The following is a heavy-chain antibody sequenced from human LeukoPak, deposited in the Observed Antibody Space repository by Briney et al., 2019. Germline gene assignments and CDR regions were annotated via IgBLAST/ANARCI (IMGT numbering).Heavy chain of an antibody. CDR2: IDWDDDK. D-gene: IGHD3-10*01. J-gene: IGHJ4*02. Sequence: GSGPTLVNPAQTLTLTCTFSGFSLRTRGMCVSWIRQPPGKALEWLSLIDWDDDKYYSTSLKTRLTISQDTSKNQVVLTMTNMDPVDTATYYCARIAPDYGSGSHLDYWGQGTLVTVSS. CDR1: GFSLRTRGMC. V-gene: IGHV2-70*01. CDR3: ARIAPDYGSGSHLDY.